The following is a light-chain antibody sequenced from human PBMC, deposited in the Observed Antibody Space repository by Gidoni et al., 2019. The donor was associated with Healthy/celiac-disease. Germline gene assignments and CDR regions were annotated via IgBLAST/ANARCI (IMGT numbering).Light chain of an antibody. CDR1: SDVGGYNY. CDR3: CSYAGSYTWV. J-gene: IGLJ2*01. V-gene: IGLV2-11*01. CDR2: DVS. Sequence: SDVGGYNYVSWYQQHPGKAPTLMIYDVSKRPSGVPDRFSGSKSGNTASLTISGLQAEDEADYSCCSYAGSYTWVFGGGTKLTVL.